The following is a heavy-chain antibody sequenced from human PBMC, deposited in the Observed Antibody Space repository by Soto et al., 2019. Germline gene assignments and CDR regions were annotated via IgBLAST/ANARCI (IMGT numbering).Heavy chain of an antibody. CDR1: GGSISNNFYY. Sequence: QLQLQESGAGLVKPSETLSLTCSVSGGSISNNFYYWTWIRQPPGKDLEWIGYISNSGNTAYNPSLNSRGTISVDKPKNQFSLKLSSVTAADTAMYYCTRRFSYGSGKYGIDLWGQGTTVTVSS. D-gene: IGHD3-10*01. CDR2: ISNSGNT. CDR3: TRRFSYGSGKYGIDL. J-gene: IGHJ6*02. V-gene: IGHV4-61*05.